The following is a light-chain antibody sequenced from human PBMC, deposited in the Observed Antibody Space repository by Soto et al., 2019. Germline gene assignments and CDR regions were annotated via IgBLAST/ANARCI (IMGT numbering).Light chain of an antibody. CDR1: QSISSW. CDR3: QQYNSYSQT. Sequence: DIQITRCPSTLSPSVGARVTTTCRASQSISSWLAWYQQKPGKAPNLLIYDASALESGVPSRFSGSGSGTEFTLTIGSLQPDDFATYYCQQYNSYSQTFGQGTKVDIK. CDR2: DAS. V-gene: IGKV1-5*01. J-gene: IGKJ1*01.